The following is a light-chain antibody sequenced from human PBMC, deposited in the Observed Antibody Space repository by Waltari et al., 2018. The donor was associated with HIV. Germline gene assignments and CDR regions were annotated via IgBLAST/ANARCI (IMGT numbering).Light chain of an antibody. Sequence: QSMVTQPPSVSAAPGQKVTISCSRSSSNLGHDFVSWSQHLPEAAPKLVIYENDNRPSGIPDRFSGSKSGASATLVITELQTGDEGDYYCGTWDSSLNAGVFGGGTKLTVL. CDR1: SSNLGHDF. CDR3: GTWDSSLNAGV. CDR2: END. J-gene: IGLJ3*02. V-gene: IGLV1-51*01.